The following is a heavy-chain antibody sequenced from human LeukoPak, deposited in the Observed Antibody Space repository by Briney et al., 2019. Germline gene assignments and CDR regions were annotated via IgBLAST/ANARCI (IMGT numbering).Heavy chain of an antibody. Sequence: GGSLRLSCAASGFTFSSYAMSWVRQAPGKGLEWVSAISGSGSSTYYADSVKGRFTISRDNSKNTLYLQMNSLRAEDTAVYYCANSVLLWFDGMDVWGQGTTVTVSS. J-gene: IGHJ6*02. V-gene: IGHV3-23*01. D-gene: IGHD3-10*01. CDR1: GFTFSSYA. CDR2: ISGSGSST. CDR3: ANSVLLWFDGMDV.